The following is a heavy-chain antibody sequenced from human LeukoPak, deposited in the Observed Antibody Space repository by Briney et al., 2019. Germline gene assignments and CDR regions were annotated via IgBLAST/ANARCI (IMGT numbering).Heavy chain of an antibody. D-gene: IGHD6-19*01. CDR3: ARVKSSGNQNPFFDH. CDR1: GYTFTGYY. V-gene: IGHV1-2*02. Sequence: ASVKVSCKASGYTFTGYYMHWVRQAPGQGLEWMRWINPKSGGTSYAQKFQDRVTLTRDTSINTTHMELSRLRSDDTAVYYCARVKSSGNQNPFFDHWGQGTLVTVSS. CDR2: INPKSGGT. J-gene: IGHJ4*02.